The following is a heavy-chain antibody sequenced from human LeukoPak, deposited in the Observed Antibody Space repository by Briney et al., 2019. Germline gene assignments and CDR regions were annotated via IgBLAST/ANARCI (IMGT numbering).Heavy chain of an antibody. Sequence: GGSLRLSCAASGFTFSSYRMNWVRQAPGKGLEWLSYISSSSSTIYFPDSVKGRFTISRDNAKNSLYLQMNGLRDEDTAVYYCARHKSSGSYPLDYWGQGILVTVSS. CDR2: ISSSSSTI. CDR3: ARHKSSGSYPLDY. D-gene: IGHD3-22*01. V-gene: IGHV3-48*02. J-gene: IGHJ4*02. CDR1: GFTFSSYR.